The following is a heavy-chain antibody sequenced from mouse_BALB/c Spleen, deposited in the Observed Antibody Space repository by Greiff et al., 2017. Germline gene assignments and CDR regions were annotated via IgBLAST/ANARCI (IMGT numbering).Heavy chain of an antibody. CDR1: GFTFTDYY. J-gene: IGHJ3*01. Sequence: DVHLVESGGGLVQPGGSLRLSCATSGFTFTDYYMSWVRQPPGKALEWLGFIRNKANGYTTEYSASVKGRFTISRDNSQSILYLQMNTLRAEDSATYYGARVKYGNYPWFAYWGQGTLVTVSA. V-gene: IGHV7-3*02. CDR2: IRNKANGYTT. D-gene: IGHD2-10*02. CDR3: ARVKYGNYPWFAY.